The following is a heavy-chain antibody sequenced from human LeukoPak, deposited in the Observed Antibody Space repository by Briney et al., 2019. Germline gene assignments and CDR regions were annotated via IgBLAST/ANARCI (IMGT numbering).Heavy chain of an antibody. Sequence: GGSLRLSCAASGFTFSSYGMHWVRQAPGKGLEWVAVISYDGSNKYYADSVKGRFTISRDNSKNTLYLQMNSLRAEDTAVYYCAKAKPSGGWLLDYWGQGTLVTVSS. J-gene: IGHJ4*02. D-gene: IGHD6-19*01. V-gene: IGHV3-30*18. CDR2: ISYDGSNK. CDR1: GFTFSSYG. CDR3: AKAKPSGGWLLDY.